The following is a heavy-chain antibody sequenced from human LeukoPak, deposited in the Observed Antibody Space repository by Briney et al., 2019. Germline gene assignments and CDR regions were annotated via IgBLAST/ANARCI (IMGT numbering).Heavy chain of an antibody. CDR2: IHASGYST. Sequence: PGGSLRLSCAASGFTFSDYAVNWVRQAPGKGPEWVSGIHASGYSTDYADSVKGRFRMSRDISTNTLFLDINSLRVEDTAVYYCAAGVSDKHAFDIWGHGTEVIVSS. CDR1: GFTFSDYA. J-gene: IGHJ3*02. CDR3: AAGVSDKHAFDI. V-gene: IGHV3-23*01.